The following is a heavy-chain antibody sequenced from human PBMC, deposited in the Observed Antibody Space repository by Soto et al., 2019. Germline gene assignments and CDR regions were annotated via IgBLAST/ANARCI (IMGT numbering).Heavy chain of an antibody. CDR1: GYRFTSYA. CDR3: ARAGSGRYYFDY. CDR2: INAGNGNT. V-gene: IGHV1-3*01. J-gene: IGHJ4*02. Sequence: ASVKVSCKASGYRFTSYAMHWVRQAPGQRLEWMGWINAGNGNTKYSQKFQGRVTITRDTSASTAYMELSSLRSEDTAVYYCARAGSGRYYFDYWGQGTLVTAPQ. D-gene: IGHD3-10*01.